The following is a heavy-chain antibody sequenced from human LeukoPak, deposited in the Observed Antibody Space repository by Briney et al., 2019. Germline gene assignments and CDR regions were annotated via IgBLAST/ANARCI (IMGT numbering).Heavy chain of an antibody. D-gene: IGHD2-15*01. Sequence: GGSLRLSCAVSGFTFSIYAMTWVRQAPGKGLEWASSISGSGYSTYYADSVKGRFTISRDNPKNTLYLQMNSLRAEDTAVYYCAKYYCSGGSCYSPPFDYWGQGTLVTVSS. J-gene: IGHJ4*02. CDR2: ISGSGYST. V-gene: IGHV3-23*01. CDR1: GFTFSIYA. CDR3: AKYYCSGGSCYSPPFDY.